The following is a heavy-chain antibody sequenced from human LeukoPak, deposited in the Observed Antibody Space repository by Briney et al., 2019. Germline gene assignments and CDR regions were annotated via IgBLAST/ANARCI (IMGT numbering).Heavy chain of an antibody. CDR1: RFMFSSFS. Sequence: QPGGSLRLSCAASRFMFSSFSRSWVRHVPGKGLEWVSTISAGGSTYYADSVKGRFTISRDNSKNTLFLQMNSLRAEDTAIYYCAKRPAAVRGVIPYLDYWGQGTLVTVSS. CDR2: ISAGGST. V-gene: IGHV3-23*01. D-gene: IGHD3-10*02. CDR3: AKRPAAVRGVIPYLDY. J-gene: IGHJ4*02.